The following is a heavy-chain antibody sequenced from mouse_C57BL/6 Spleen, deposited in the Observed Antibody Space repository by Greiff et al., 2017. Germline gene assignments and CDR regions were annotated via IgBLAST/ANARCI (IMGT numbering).Heavy chain of an antibody. CDR1: GYAFSSSW. Sequence: QVQLQQSGPELVKPGASVKISCKASGYAFSSSWMNWVKQRPGKGLEWIGRIYPGDGDTNYNGKFKGKATLTADKSSSTAYMQLSSLTSEDSAVYFCARATMVTTDTYYFDYWGQGTTLTVSS. V-gene: IGHV1-82*01. CDR2: IYPGDGDT. J-gene: IGHJ2*01. D-gene: IGHD2-2*01. CDR3: ARATMVTTDTYYFDY.